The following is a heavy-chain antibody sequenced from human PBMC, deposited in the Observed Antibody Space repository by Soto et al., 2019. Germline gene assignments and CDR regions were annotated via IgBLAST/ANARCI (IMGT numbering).Heavy chain of an antibody. CDR2: IIPIFGTA. D-gene: IGHD3-3*01. J-gene: IGHJ4*02. Sequence: QVQLVQSGAEVKKPGSSEKFSCKASGGTFSSYAISWVRQAPGQGLEWMGGIIPIFGTANYAQKFQGRVTITADESTSTAYMELSSLRSEDTAVYYCARVRVRFLEWLGSEGWGQGTLVTVSS. CDR1: GGTFSSYA. CDR3: ARVRVRFLEWLGSEG. V-gene: IGHV1-69*12.